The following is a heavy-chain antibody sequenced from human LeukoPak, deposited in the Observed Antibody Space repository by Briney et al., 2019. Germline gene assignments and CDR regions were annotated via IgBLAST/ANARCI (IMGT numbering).Heavy chain of an antibody. CDR1: GFTFSDYY. D-gene: IGHD3-10*01. CDR2: IYYSGST. Sequence: GSLRLSCAASGFTFSDYYMSWIRQPPGKGLEWIGYIYYSGSTNYNPSLKSRVTISVDTSKNQFSLKLSSVTAADTAVYYCARARSHYGNFDYWGQGTLVTVSS. J-gene: IGHJ4*02. CDR3: ARARSHYGNFDY. V-gene: IGHV4-59*01.